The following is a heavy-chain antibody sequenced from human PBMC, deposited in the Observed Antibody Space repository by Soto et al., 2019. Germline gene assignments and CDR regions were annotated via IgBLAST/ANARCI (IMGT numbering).Heavy chain of an antibody. CDR3: ARALKSGGGY. D-gene: IGHD3-10*01. J-gene: IGHJ4*02. V-gene: IGHV1-2*02. CDR1: GYTFTGYY. Sequence: QVQLVQSGAEVKKPGASVKVSCKASGYTFTGYYIHWVRQAPGQGLEWMGWISPNSGDTKCAQKFQGRVAMTRDTAISTAYMELSSLMSDDTAVYSCARALKSGGGYWGQGTLVTVSS. CDR2: ISPNSGDT.